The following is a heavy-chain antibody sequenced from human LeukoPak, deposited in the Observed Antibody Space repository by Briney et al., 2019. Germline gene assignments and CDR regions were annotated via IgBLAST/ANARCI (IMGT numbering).Heavy chain of an antibody. D-gene: IGHD5-24*01. J-gene: IGHJ3*02. CDR3: ARRGWLQLDI. Sequence: PSESLSLTCTVSGCSISSYYWSWIRQPPGKGLEWIGYIYYSGSTNYNPSLKSRVTISVDTSKNQFSLKLSSVTAADTAVYYCARRGWLQLDIWGQGTMVTVSS. V-gene: IGHV4-59*01. CDR1: GCSISSYY. CDR2: IYYSGST.